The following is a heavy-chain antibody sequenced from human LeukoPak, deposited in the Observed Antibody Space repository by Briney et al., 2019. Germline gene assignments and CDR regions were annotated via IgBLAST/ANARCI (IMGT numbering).Heavy chain of an antibody. V-gene: IGHV3-74*01. Sequence: PGGSLRLSCAASGFTFSTYWMHWVRQAAGKGLVWVSRINSDESSTSYADSVKGRFTISRDNAKNTLYLQMNSLRAEDTAVYYCARENHKLYDSSGYSFSGFDPWGQGTLVTVSS. D-gene: IGHD3-22*01. J-gene: IGHJ5*02. CDR1: GFTFSTYW. CDR3: ARENHKLYDSSGYSFSGFDP. CDR2: INSDESST.